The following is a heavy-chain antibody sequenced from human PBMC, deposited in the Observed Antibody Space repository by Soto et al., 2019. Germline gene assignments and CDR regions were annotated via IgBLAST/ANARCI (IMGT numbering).Heavy chain of an antibody. J-gene: IGHJ4*02. CDR3: ARLLVSDAFYFDY. CDR2: IYFGGST. Sequence: QLQESGPGLVRPSETLSLTCTVSGDSLTSSSYFWGWIRQPPGKGLEWIGTIYFGGSTYSNPSRKSRVTIFIDTSKSQFSLKLSSVTAADTAVYYCARLLVSDAFYFDYWGQGSLVTVSS. D-gene: IGHD2-21*02. V-gene: IGHV4-39*01. CDR1: GDSLTSSSYF.